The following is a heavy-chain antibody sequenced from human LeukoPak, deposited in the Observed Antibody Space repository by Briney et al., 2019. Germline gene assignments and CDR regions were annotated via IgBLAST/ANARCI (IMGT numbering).Heavy chain of an antibody. CDR1: GFTFSSYA. Sequence: GGSLRLSCAASGFTFSSYAMHWVRQAPGKGLEWVAVISYDGSNKYYADSVKGRFTISRDNSKNTLYLQMDSLRSEDTAVYYCAREISAATSSFDHWGQGTLVTLSS. J-gene: IGHJ4*02. V-gene: IGHV3-30*04. CDR2: ISYDGSNK. D-gene: IGHD2-15*01. CDR3: AREISAATSSFDH.